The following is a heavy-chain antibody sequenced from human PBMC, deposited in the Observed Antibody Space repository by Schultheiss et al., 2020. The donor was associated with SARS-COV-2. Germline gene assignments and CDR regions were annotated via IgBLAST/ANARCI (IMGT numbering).Heavy chain of an antibody. CDR2: IYYSGST. CDR1: GYSISSGYY. Sequence: SETLSLTCAVSGYSISSGYYWSWIRQPPGKGLEWIGYIYYSGSTNYNPSLKSRVTISVDRSKNQFSLKLSSVTAADTAVYYCARRSSVYYYYGMDVWGQGTTVTVSS. CDR3: ARRSSVYYYYGMDV. J-gene: IGHJ6*02. V-gene: IGHV4-61*01.